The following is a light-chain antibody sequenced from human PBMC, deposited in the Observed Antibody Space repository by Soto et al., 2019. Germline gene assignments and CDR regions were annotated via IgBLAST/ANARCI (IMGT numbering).Light chain of an antibody. CDR1: TGAVTSGHY. CDR3: LLSYNDVRAGV. CDR2: DTT. Sequence: QAVVTQEPSLTVSPGGTVTLTCASSTGAVTSGHYPYWFQQKPGQAPRTLIYDTTNKYSWTPARFSGSLLGGKAALTLSGAQPEDEADYYCLLSYNDVRAGVFGGGTKLTVL. J-gene: IGLJ3*02. V-gene: IGLV7-46*01.